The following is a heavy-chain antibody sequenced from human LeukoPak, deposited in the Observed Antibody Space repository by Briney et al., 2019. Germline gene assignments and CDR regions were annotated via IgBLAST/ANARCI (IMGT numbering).Heavy chain of an antibody. V-gene: IGHV3-21*01. J-gene: IGHJ4*02. CDR3: ARDSSLVPARPYFDY. CDR2: ISSSSSYI. D-gene: IGHD2-21*02. CDR1: GFTFSSYS. Sequence: GGSLRLSCAASGFTFSSYSMNWVRQGPGKGLEWVSSISSSSSYIYYADSVKGRFTISRDNAKNSLYLQMNSLRAEDTAVYYCARDSSLVPARPYFDYWGQGTLVTVSS.